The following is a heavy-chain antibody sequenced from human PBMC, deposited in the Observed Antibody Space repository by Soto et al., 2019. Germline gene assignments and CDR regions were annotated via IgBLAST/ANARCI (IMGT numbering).Heavy chain of an antibody. D-gene: IGHD2-2*02. CDR2: INHSGST. CDR1: GGSFSGYY. J-gene: IGHJ5*02. Sequence: QVQLQQWGAGLLKPSETLSLTCAVYGGSFSGYYWSWIRQPPGKGLEWIGEINHSGSTNYNPSLKSRVTISVDTSKNQFSLKLSSVTAADTAVYYCARERYCSSTSCYTWFDPWGQGTLVTVSS. CDR3: ARERYCSSTSCYTWFDP. V-gene: IGHV4-34*01.